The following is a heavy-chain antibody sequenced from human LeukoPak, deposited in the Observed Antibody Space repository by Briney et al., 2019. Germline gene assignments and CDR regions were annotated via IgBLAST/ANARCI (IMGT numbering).Heavy chain of an antibody. CDR3: AGDCSTTSCYAGGAY. CDR1: GFTFSSYT. V-gene: IGHV3-21*01. D-gene: IGHD2-2*01. CDR2: ISTSSNYI. Sequence: GGSLRLSCVASGFTFSSYTMNWVRQAPGKGLEWVASISTSSNYIYYADSVKGRFTISRGNARNSLYLQMKSLRAEDTAVYFCAGDCSTTSCYAGGAYWGQGTLVTVSS. J-gene: IGHJ1*01.